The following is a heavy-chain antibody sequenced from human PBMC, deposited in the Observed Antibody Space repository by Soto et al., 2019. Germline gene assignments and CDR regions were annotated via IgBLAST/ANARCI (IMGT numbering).Heavy chain of an antibody. D-gene: IGHD6-13*01. J-gene: IGHJ4*02. CDR2: IYYSGST. CDR3: ARLKLAAGNPSFDY. Sequence: SETLSLTCTVSGGSISSSSYYWGWIRQPPGKGLEWIGSIYYSGSTYYNPSLKSRVTISVDTSKNQFSLKLSSVTAADTAVYYCARLKLAAGNPSFDYWGQGTLVTVSS. CDR1: GGSISSSSYY. V-gene: IGHV4-39*01.